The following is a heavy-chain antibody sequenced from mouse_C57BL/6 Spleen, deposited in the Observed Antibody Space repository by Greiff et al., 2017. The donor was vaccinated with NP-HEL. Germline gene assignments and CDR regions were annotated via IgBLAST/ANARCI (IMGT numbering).Heavy chain of an antibody. D-gene: IGHD2-2*01. J-gene: IGHJ4*01. V-gene: IGHV5-17*01. CDR2: ISSGSSTI. Sequence: EVQGVESGGGLVKPGGSLKLSCAASGFTFSDYGMHWVRQAPEKGLEWVAYISSGSSTIYYADTVKGRFTISRDNAKNTLFLQMTSLRSEDTAMYYCARRWGNDGSHAMDYRGQGTSVTVSS. CDR1: GFTFSDYG. CDR3: ARRWGNDGSHAMDY.